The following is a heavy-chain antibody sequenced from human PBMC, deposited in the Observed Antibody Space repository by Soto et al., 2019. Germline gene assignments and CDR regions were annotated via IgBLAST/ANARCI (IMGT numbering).Heavy chain of an antibody. Sequence: PGGSLRLSCAASGFTFSSYAMSWVRQAPGKGLEWVSAISGSGGSTYYADSVKGRFTISRDNSKNTLYLQMNSLRAEDTAVYYCAKTLGYCSSTSCLVLGAFDIWGQGTMVTVSS. CDR3: AKTLGYCSSTSCLVLGAFDI. CDR2: ISGSGGST. J-gene: IGHJ3*02. CDR1: GFTFSSYA. D-gene: IGHD2-2*01. V-gene: IGHV3-23*01.